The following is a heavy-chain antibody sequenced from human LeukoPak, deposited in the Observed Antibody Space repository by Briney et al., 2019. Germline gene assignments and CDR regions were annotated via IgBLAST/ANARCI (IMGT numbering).Heavy chain of an antibody. V-gene: IGHV4-39*07. CDR1: GGSISSGDYY. D-gene: IGHD6-13*01. Sequence: PSQTLSLTCTVSGGSISSGDYYWSWIRQPPGKGLEWIGSIYYSGSTFYNPSLKSRVTISVDTSKNLFSLKLNSVTAADTAVYYCARDHMYSNSWHGVYFDFWGQGTLVTVSS. CDR3: ARDHMYSNSWHGVYFDF. CDR2: IYYSGST. J-gene: IGHJ4*02.